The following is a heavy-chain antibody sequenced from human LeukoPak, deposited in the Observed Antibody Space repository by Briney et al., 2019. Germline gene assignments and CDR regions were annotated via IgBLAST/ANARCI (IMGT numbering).Heavy chain of an antibody. J-gene: IGHJ1*01. D-gene: IGHD3-10*01. Sequence: PGGSLRLSCTASGFTFSSYWMSWVRQAPGKGLEWVANIRQDGDDKRYVDSVKGRFTVSRDNAKNSLYLQMYNLRAEDTAVYYCVRDGAVVTSGNYPWRYFQHWGQGTLVTVSS. CDR1: GFTFSSYW. CDR2: IRQDGDDK. CDR3: VRDGAVVTSGNYPWRYFQH. V-gene: IGHV3-7*01.